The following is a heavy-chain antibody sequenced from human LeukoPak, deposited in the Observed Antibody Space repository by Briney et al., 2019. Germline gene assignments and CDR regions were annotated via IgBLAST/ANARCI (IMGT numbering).Heavy chain of an antibody. CDR3: ARADRYGTTWYGRVDY. CDR1: GFTFSNYA. CDR2: IRSTGGTT. V-gene: IGHV3-23*01. J-gene: IGHJ4*02. D-gene: IGHD6-13*01. Sequence: GGSLRLSCGASGFTFSNYAMSWVRQAPGKGLESVSDIRSTGGTTAYADSVKGRFTISRDNSRSTLYLQMNSLRAEDTAVYYCARADRYGTTWYGRVDYWGQGTLVTVSS.